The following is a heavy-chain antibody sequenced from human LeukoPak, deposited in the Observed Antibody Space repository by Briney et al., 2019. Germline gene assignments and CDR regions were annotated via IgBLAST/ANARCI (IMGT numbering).Heavy chain of an antibody. D-gene: IGHD3-22*01. J-gene: IGHJ4*02. CDR3: ARVTLDHYDSSGYKYYFDS. CDR1: GGSISSSSHY. Sequence: PSETLSLTCTASGGSISSSSHYWGWIRQPPGKGLEWIGSIYYSGSTYYNPSLKSRVTISLDTSKNQLSLRLSSVTVADTALYYCARVTLDHYDSSGYKYYFDSWGQGTLVTVSS. CDR2: IYYSGST. V-gene: IGHV4-39*07.